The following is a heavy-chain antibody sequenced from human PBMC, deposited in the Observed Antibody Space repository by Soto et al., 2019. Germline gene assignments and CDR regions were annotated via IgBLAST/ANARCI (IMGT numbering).Heavy chain of an antibody. CDR2: ISANNGNT. D-gene: IGHD2-15*01. CDR1: GYTFRSHG. J-gene: IGHJ4*02. V-gene: IGHV1-18*04. Sequence: QAQLVQSGAEVKKPGASVKVSCKASGYTFRSHGITWVRQAPGQGLEWMGWISANNGNTNYARKLQGRDTMTTDTSTSTAYMELRSLKSDDTAVYYCARGGGYCSGGNCYSLDYWGQGTLVSVSS. CDR3: ARGGGYCSGGNCYSLDY.